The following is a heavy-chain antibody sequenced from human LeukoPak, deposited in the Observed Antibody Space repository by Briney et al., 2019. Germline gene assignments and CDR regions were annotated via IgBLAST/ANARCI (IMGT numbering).Heavy chain of an antibody. CDR1: GFTVSSSY. D-gene: IGHD4-23*01. J-gene: IGHJ4*02. CDR3: ARDPDLYGGNPPGDY. Sequence: GGSLRLSCAASGFTVSSSYMSWVRQAPGKGLEWVSVIYSGGSTYYADSVKGRFTISRDNSKNTLYLQMNSLRAEDTAVYYCARDPDLYGGNPPGDYWGQGTLVTVSS. V-gene: IGHV3-53*01. CDR2: IYSGGST.